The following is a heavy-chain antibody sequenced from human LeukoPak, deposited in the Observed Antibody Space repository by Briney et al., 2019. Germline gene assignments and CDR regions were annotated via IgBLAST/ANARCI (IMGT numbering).Heavy chain of an antibody. J-gene: IGHJ4*02. V-gene: IGHV4-39*07. Sequence: KTSETLSLTCTVSGGSNSSSSYYWGWIRQPPGKGLEWIGSIYYSGSTYYNPSLKSRVTISVDTSKNQFSLKLSSVTAADTAVYYCARLGYSYGTYFDYWGQGTLVTVSS. CDR1: GGSNSSSSYY. CDR2: IYYSGST. D-gene: IGHD5-18*01. CDR3: ARLGYSYGTYFDY.